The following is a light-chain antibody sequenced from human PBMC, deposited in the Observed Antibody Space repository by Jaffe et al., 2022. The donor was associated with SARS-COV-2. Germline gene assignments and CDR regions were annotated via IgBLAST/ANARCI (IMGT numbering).Light chain of an antibody. J-gene: IGLJ2*01. CDR3: CLGAGSDTI. CDR2: GDN. Sequence: QSALTQPASVSGSPGQSITISCTGTTTYVGRYSFVSWYQQRPGEAPKLIFSGDNKRPSGISDRFSGSKSGDTASLTISGLQAEDEATYFCCLGAGSDTIFGAGTKLTVL. V-gene: IGLV2-23*01. CDR1: TTYVGRYSF.